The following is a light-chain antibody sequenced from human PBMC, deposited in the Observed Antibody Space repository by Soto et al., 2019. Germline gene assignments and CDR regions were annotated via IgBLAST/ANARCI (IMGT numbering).Light chain of an antibody. CDR3: AAWDYGLRGPV. CDR1: SSNIGTNY. CDR2: SNN. J-gene: IGLJ2*01. V-gene: IGLV1-47*02. Sequence: QSVLTQPPSASGTPGQRVTLSCSGSSSNIGTNYVYWYQQLPGTAPKLLIYSNNQRPSGVPDRFSGSKSGTSASLAISGLRSEYEADYYCAAWDYGLRGPVFGGGTKLTVL.